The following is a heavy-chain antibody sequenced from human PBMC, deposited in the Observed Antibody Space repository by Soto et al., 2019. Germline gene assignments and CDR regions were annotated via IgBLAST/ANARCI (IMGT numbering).Heavy chain of an antibody. D-gene: IGHD6-19*01. V-gene: IGHV1-69*08. J-gene: IGHJ4*02. CDR3: AREHSSSGFD. CDR2: IIPILGIA. Sequence: QVQLVQSGAEVKKPGSSVKVSCKASGGTFSSYTISWVRQAPGQGLEWMGTIIPILGIANYAQKFQGRVTITADKSTSTAYMELSSLRSEDTAVYYCAREHSSSGFDWGQGTLVTVSS. CDR1: GGTFSSYT.